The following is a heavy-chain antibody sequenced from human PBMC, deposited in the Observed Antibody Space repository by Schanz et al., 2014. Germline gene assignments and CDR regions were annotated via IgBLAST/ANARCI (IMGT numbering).Heavy chain of an antibody. CDR3: ARDFHGYGPHLDY. J-gene: IGHJ4*02. CDR2: ISGGGGTT. V-gene: IGHV3-NL1*01. Sequence: QVQLVESGGGVVQPGRSLRLSCAASGFTFSSYGMHWVRQAPGKGLEWVSAISGGGGTTYYTDSVKGRFTVSRDNSKNTLYLQLNSLRAEDTAVYYCARDFHGYGPHLDYWGQGSLVTVSS. CDR1: GFTFSSYG. D-gene: IGHD5-12*01.